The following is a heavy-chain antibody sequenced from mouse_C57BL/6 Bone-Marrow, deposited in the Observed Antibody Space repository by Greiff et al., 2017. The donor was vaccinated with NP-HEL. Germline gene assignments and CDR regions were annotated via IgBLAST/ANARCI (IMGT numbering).Heavy chain of an antibody. J-gene: IGHJ4*01. CDR1: GFSLTSYG. CDR3: AIYYGYDGPLYAMDY. Sequence: VKLMESGPGLVQPSQSLSITCTVSGFSLTSYGVHWVRQSPGKGLEWLGVIWSGGSTDYNAAFISRLSISKDNSKSQVFFKMNSLQADDTAIYYCAIYYGYDGPLYAMDYWGQGTSVTVSS. D-gene: IGHD2-2*01. V-gene: IGHV2-2*01. CDR2: IWSGGST.